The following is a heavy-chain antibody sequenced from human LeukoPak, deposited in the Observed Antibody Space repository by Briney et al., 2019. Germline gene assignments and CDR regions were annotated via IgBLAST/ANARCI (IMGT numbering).Heavy chain of an antibody. Sequence: PSETLFLTCTVSGGSIRNYYWTWIRQPPGKGLEYIGNIFYSGGTNYNPSLKSRVTISVDTSKNQFSLKLSSVTAADTAVYYCARIVATSGLVDYWGQGTLVTVSS. V-gene: IGHV4-59*08. D-gene: IGHD5-12*01. CDR1: GGSIRNYY. CDR2: IFYSGGT. CDR3: ARIVATSGLVDY. J-gene: IGHJ4*02.